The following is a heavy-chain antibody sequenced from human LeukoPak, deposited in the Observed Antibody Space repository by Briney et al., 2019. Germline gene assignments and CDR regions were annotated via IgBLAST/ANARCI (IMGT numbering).Heavy chain of an antibody. J-gene: IGHJ4*02. CDR2: ISGSGGST. Sequence: GGSLRLSCAASGFTFSSYAMSWVRQAPGKGLEWVSAISGSGGSTYYADSVKGRFTISRDNSKNTLYLQMNSLRAEDTAVYYCAREYHYYDSSGYFDYWGQGTLVTVSS. CDR1: GFTFSSYA. D-gene: IGHD3-22*01. CDR3: AREYHYYDSSGYFDY. V-gene: IGHV3-23*01.